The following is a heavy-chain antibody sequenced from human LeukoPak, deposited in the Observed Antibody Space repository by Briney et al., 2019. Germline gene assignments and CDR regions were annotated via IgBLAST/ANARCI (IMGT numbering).Heavy chain of an antibody. J-gene: IGHJ5*02. CDR3: ARLVYDYVWGSYRPNWFDP. Sequence: SETLSLTCTVSGGSISTYYWSWIRQPPGKGLEWIGYIYYSGSTNYNPSLKSRVTISVDTSKNQFSLKLSSVTAADTAVYYCARLVYDYVWGSYRPNWFDPWGQGTLVTVSS. V-gene: IGHV4-59*12. D-gene: IGHD3-16*02. CDR1: GGSISTYY. CDR2: IYYSGST.